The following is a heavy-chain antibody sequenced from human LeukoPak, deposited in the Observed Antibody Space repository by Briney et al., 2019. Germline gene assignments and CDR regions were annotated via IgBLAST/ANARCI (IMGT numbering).Heavy chain of an antibody. CDR3: ARGRYSYDSLAFDY. CDR2: ISGSGGST. Sequence: QSGGSLRLSCAASGFTFSSYAMSWVRQAPGKGLEWVSAISGSGGSTYYADSVKGRFTISRDNAKNSLYLQMNSLRAEDTAVYYCARGRYSYDSLAFDYWGQGTLVTVSS. J-gene: IGHJ4*02. D-gene: IGHD5-18*01. V-gene: IGHV3-23*01. CDR1: GFTFSSYA.